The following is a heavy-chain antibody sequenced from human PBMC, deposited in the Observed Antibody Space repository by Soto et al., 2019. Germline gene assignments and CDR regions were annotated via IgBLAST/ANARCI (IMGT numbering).Heavy chain of an antibody. CDR1: GFTFGDYA. D-gene: IGHD6-6*01. CDR3: TRDPEGAARPPHTLYVMDF. J-gene: IGHJ6*02. Sequence: GGSLRLSCTASGFTFGDYAMSWVRQAPGKGLEWVGFIRSKAYGGTTEYAASVKGRFTISRDDSKSIAYLQMNSLKTEDTAVYYCTRDPEGAARPPHTLYVMDFWGQGTTVTVSS. CDR2: IRSKAYGGTT. V-gene: IGHV3-49*04.